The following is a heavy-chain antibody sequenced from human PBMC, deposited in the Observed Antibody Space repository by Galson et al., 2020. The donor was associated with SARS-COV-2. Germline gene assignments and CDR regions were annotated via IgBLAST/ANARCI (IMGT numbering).Heavy chain of an antibody. Sequence: GGSLRHSCAASGFTFSSYGKNWVRQAPGKGLERAAVLWYDGSNTYYADSVKGRFTIARDNSKNTLYLQMNSLRAEDTAVYYCATSIATIDGNYYYYGMDVWGQGTTVTV. CDR3: ATSIATIDGNYYYYGMDV. J-gene: IGHJ6*02. CDR2: LWYDGSNT. CDR1: GFTFSSYG. V-gene: IGHV3-33*01. D-gene: IGHD6-6*01.